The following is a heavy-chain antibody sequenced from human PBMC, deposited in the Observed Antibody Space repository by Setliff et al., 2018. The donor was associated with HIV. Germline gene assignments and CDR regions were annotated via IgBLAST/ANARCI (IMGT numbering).Heavy chain of an antibody. V-gene: IGHV3-9*01. Sequence: LRLSCAASGFTFDDYAMHWVRQAPGKGLEWVSGISWNSGSIGYADSVKGRFSISRDNARNSVYLQMNSLSVADTAVYYCVGPDYEDPQGGQWGQGTLVTVSS. CDR3: VGPDYEDPQGGQ. J-gene: IGHJ1*01. CDR1: GFTFDDYA. D-gene: IGHD4-17*01. CDR2: ISWNSGSI.